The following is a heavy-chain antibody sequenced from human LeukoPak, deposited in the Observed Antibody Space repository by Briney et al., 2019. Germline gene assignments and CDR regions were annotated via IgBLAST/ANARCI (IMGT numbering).Heavy chain of an antibody. CDR1: GFTFSSYE. D-gene: IGHD6-6*01. Sequence: QPGGSLRLSCAASGFTFSSYEMNWVRQAPGKVLEWVSYISSSGSTIFYADSVKGRFTISRDNAKNSLYLQMNSLRAEDTAVYYCARLYSSSSGLRVSDYWGQGTLVTVSS. CDR3: ARLYSSSSGLRVSDY. CDR2: ISSSGSTI. V-gene: IGHV3-48*03. J-gene: IGHJ4*02.